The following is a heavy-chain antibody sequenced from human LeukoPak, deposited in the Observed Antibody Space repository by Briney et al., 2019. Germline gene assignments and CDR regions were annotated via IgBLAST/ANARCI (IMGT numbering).Heavy chain of an antibody. CDR3: ARPVVAATTPDTFDI. J-gene: IGHJ3*02. V-gene: IGHV3-74*03. D-gene: IGHD2-15*01. CDR2: INSDGRDT. Sequence: GGSLRLSCAASGFTFSNYYVHWVRQPPGKGLVWVSRINSDGRDTTYVDSVKGRFTISRDNAKNSLYLQMNSLRAEDTAVYYCARPVVAATTPDTFDIWGQGTMVTVSS. CDR1: GFTFSNYY.